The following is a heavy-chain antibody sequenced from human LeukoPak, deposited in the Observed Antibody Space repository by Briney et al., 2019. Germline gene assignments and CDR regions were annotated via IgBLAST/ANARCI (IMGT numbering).Heavy chain of an antibody. CDR2: IYTSGST. CDR3: ARSNSPSRFDP. V-gene: IGHV4-4*07. CDR1: GGXISSYS. D-gene: IGHD2/OR15-2a*01. Sequence: SETLSLTCAVSGGXISSYSCSWIRQPAGKGLEWIGRIYTSGSTNYNPSLKSRVTMSLDTSKNQFSLKLTSVTAPDTAVYYCARSNSPSRFDPWGQGTLVTVSS. J-gene: IGHJ5*02.